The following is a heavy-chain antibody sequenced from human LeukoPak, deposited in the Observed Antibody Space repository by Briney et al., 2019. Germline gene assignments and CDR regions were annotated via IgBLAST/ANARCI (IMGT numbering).Heavy chain of an antibody. CDR2: IYHSGST. CDR3: ASVGGGWRGYLGHFDY. Sequence: PSETLSLTCTVSGYSISSGYYWGWIRQPPGKGLEWIGSIYHSGSTYYNPSLKSRVTISVDRSKNQFSLKLSSVTAADTAVYYCASVGGGWRGYLGHFDYWGQGTLVTVSS. J-gene: IGHJ4*02. CDR1: GYSISSGYY. V-gene: IGHV4-38-2*02. D-gene: IGHD3-3*01.